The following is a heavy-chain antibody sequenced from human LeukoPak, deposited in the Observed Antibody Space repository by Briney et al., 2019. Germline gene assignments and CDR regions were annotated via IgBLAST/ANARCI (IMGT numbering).Heavy chain of an antibody. D-gene: IGHD3-22*01. CDR2: ISAYNGNT. CDR3: ASSGPQYYYDSSGPRRAFDI. V-gene: IGHV1-18*04. CDR1: GYTFTDYY. J-gene: IGHJ3*02. Sequence: GASVKVSCKTSGYTFTDYYIHWVRQAPGQGLEWMGWISAYNGNTNYAQKLQGRVTMTTDTSTSTAYMELRSLRTDDTAVYYCASSGPQYYYDSSGPRRAFDIWGQGTMVTVSS.